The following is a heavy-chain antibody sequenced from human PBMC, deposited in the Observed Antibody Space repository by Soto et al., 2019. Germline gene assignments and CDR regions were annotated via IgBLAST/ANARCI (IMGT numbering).Heavy chain of an antibody. D-gene: IGHD3-16*01. J-gene: IGHJ6*03. Sequence: DVQLLESGGGSVQRGGSLRLSCAASGFTFSTYGMTWVRQAPGKGLEWVSYGGSGGSTYYADSVKGRFTISRDNSKNTLYFQMNSLRAEDTAVYYCVKFRGRAYHYYYMDVWGNGTTVTVSS. CDR1: GFTFSTYG. CDR3: VKFRGRAYHYYYMDV. V-gene: IGHV3-23*01. CDR2: YGGSGGST.